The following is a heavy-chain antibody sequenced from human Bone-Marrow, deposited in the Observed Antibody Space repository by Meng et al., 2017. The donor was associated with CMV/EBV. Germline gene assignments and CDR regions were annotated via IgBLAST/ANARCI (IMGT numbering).Heavy chain of an antibody. V-gene: IGHV4-59*01. D-gene: IGHD6-13*01. Sequence: SETLSLTCSVSGGSISSYYWSWIRQSPGKGLEWIGYIYYSGSTNYNHSLKDRVTISVDTSKNQFSLNLTSVTTADTALYYCARGSSNSWYYGMDVWGQGTSVTVSS. CDR3: ARGSSNSWYYGMDV. CDR2: IYYSGST. J-gene: IGHJ6*02. CDR1: GGSISSYY.